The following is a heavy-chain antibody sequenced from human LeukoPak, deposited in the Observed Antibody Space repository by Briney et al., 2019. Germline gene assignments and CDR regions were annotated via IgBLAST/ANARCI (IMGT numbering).Heavy chain of an antibody. CDR2: INPNSGGT. V-gene: IGHV1-2*02. Sequence: GASVKVSCKASGYTFTGYYMHWVRQAPGQGLEWMGWINPNSGGTNYAQKFQGRVTITRDTSISTAYMQLSRLRSDDTAVYYCARGSMDYYDSSGYWGDYWGQGTLVTVSS. D-gene: IGHD3-22*01. CDR1: GYTFTGYY. J-gene: IGHJ4*02. CDR3: ARGSMDYYDSSGYWGDY.